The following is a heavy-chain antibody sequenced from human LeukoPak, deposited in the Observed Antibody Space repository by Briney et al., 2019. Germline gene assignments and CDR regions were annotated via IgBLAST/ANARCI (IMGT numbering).Heavy chain of an antibody. CDR3: ARADGYYSDAFDI. D-gene: IGHD3-22*01. Sequence: PGGSLRLSCAASGFSFSTYNMNWVRQAPGKGLEWVSSITSSSSYIYYADSVKGRFTISRDNAKSSLYLQMNSLRAEDTALYHCARADGYYSDAFDIWGQGTMVTVSS. J-gene: IGHJ3*02. V-gene: IGHV3-21*04. CDR1: GFSFSTYN. CDR2: ITSSSSYI.